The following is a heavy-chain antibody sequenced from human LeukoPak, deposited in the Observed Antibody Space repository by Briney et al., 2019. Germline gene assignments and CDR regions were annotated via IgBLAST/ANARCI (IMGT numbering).Heavy chain of an antibody. J-gene: IGHJ4*02. D-gene: IGHD6-13*01. Sequence: SETLSLTCTVSGGSISSGDYYWSWIRQPPGKGLEWIGYIYYSGSTYYNPSLKSRVTISEDRSKNQFSLKLSSVTAADTAVYYCARATGVAAAGTSRFDYWGQGTLVTVSS. CDR3: ARATGVAAAGTSRFDY. CDR2: IYYSGST. V-gene: IGHV4-30-4*01. CDR1: GGSISSGDYY.